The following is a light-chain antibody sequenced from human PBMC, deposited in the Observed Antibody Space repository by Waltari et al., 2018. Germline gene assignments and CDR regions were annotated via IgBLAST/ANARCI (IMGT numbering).Light chain of an antibody. V-gene: IGLV2-11*01. Sequence: QSALTQPRSVSGSPGQSVTIPCHGTSSDVGGYNSISWYQQAPGKAPKLLIFDVSERPSGVSDRFSGSKSGNTASLTISGLQAEDETDYHCCSFAAGNTVIFGGGTKLTVV. J-gene: IGLJ2*01. CDR3: CSFAAGNTVI. CDR2: DVS. CDR1: SSDVGGYNS.